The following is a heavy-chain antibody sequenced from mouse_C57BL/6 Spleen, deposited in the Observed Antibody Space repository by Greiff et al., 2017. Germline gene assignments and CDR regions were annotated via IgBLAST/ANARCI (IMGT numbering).Heavy chain of an antibody. Sequence: DVHLVESEGGLVQPGRSMKLSCTASGFTFSDYYMAWVRQVPEKGLEWVANINYDGSSTYYLDSLKSRFIISRDNAKNILYLQMSSLKSEDTATYYCARCYSNYAMDYWGQGTSVTVSS. J-gene: IGHJ4*01. CDR2: INYDGSST. CDR1: GFTFSDYY. CDR3: ARCYSNYAMDY. V-gene: IGHV5-16*01. D-gene: IGHD2-5*01.